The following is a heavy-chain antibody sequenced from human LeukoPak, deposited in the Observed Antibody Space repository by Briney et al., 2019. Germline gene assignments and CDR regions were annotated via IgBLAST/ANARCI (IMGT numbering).Heavy chain of an antibody. CDR1: GGSLSSYS. Sequence: SETLSLTCTVSGGSLSSYSWRWIRQPAGKGLEWIGRIYTSGSTSYNPSLTSRVSMSLDTSKKQISLKLSSVTAADTAVYYCAREPLTFPDFWGQGTLVTVSS. CDR3: AREPLTFPDF. J-gene: IGHJ4*02. V-gene: IGHV4-4*07. CDR2: IYTSGST. D-gene: IGHD3-9*01.